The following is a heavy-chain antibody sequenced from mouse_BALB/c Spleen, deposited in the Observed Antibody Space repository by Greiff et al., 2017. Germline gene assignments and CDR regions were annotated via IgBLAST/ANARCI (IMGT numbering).Heavy chain of an antibody. CDR1: GYTFTDYA. Sequence: QVQLQQSGAELVRPGVSVKISCKGSGYTFTDYAMHWVKQSHAKSLEWIGVISTYYGDASYNQKFKGKATMNVDKSSSTAYMELARLTSEDSAIYYCAREWDYGTLFDYWGQGTTLTVSS. CDR2: ISTYYGDA. J-gene: IGHJ2*01. V-gene: IGHV1S137*01. CDR3: AREWDYGTLFDY. D-gene: IGHD1-1*01.